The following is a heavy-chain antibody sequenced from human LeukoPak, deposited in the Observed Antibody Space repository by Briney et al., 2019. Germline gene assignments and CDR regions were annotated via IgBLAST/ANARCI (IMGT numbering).Heavy chain of an antibody. CDR3: ARAYCTNGVCYSVVDY. D-gene: IGHD2-8*01. V-gene: IGHV3-30*03. Sequence: PGGSLRLSCAASGFTFSSYGMHWVRQAPGKGLEWVAVISYDGSNKYYADSVKGRFTISRDNSKNTLYLQMNSLRAEDTAVYYCARAYCTNGVCYSVVDYWGQGTLVTVSS. CDR1: GFTFSSYG. CDR2: ISYDGSNK. J-gene: IGHJ4*02.